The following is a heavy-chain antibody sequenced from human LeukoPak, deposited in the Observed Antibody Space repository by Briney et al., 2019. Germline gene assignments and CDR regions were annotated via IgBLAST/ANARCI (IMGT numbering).Heavy chain of an antibody. CDR3: AKADAVEDHFDY. J-gene: IGHJ4*02. V-gene: IGHV3-23*01. CDR1: GFTFSSYA. D-gene: IGHD2-15*01. Sequence: PGGSLRLSCAASGFTFSSYAMSWVRQAPGKGLEWVSAISGSGGSTYYADSVKGRFTISRDNSKNTLYLQMNSLRAEDTAVYYSAKADAVEDHFDYWGQGTLVTVSS. CDR2: ISGSGGST.